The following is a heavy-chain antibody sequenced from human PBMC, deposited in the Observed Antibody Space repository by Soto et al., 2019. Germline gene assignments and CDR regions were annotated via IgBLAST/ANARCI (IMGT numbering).Heavy chain of an antibody. V-gene: IGHV1-69*01. CDR2: IIPIFGTA. Sequence: VKVSCKASGGTFSSYAISWVRQAPGQGLEWMGGIIPIFGTANYAQKFQGRVTITADESTSTAYMELSSLRSEDTAVYYCARGDDIVVVVAAPYYYGMDVWGQGTTVTVSS. D-gene: IGHD2-15*01. CDR3: ARGDDIVVVVAAPYYYGMDV. J-gene: IGHJ6*02. CDR1: GGTFSSYA.